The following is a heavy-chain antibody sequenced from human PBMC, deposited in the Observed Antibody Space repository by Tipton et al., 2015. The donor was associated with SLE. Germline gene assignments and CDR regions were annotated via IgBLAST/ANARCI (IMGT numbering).Heavy chain of an antibody. D-gene: IGHD5-18*01. V-gene: IGHV3-48*01. Sequence: GSLRLSCAASGFTFSSYSMNWVRQAPGKGLEWVSYISSSSSTIYYADSVKGRFTISRDNAKNSLYLQMNSLRAEDTAVYYCATLGGYSYGPFDYWGQGTLVTVSS. CDR2: ISSSSSTI. CDR3: ATLGGYSYGPFDY. CDR1: GFTFSSYS. J-gene: IGHJ4*02.